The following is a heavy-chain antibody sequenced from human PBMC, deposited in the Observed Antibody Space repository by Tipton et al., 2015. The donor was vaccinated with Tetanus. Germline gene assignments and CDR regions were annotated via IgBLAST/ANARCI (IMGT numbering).Heavy chain of an antibody. Sequence: QSVAEVKRPGASVKVSCKTSGYTFISYGISWVRQAPGQGLEWMGWISGYSGDTNYAQRLQGRVTVTADTSTSTAYMELRRLRSDDTAVYYWARGSAFNYYNGLDVWGQGTTVTVSS. CDR3: ARGSAFNYYNGLDV. V-gene: IGHV1-18*01. CDR1: GYTFISYG. CDR2: ISGYSGDT. J-gene: IGHJ6*02.